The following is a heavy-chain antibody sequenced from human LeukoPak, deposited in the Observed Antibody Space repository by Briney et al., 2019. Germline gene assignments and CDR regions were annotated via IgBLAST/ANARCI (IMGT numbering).Heavy chain of an antibody. CDR1: EFTFSSYA. CDR2: ISGSGSST. V-gene: IGHV3-23*01. CDR3: AKRDGYNSNPPKD. Sequence: HPGGSLRLSCAASEFTFSSYAMSWVRQAPGKGLEWVSAISGSGSSTYYADSVKGRFTISRDNSKNTLYLQMNSLRAEDTALYYCAKRDGYNSNPPKDWGQGTLVTVSS. D-gene: IGHD5-24*01. J-gene: IGHJ4*02.